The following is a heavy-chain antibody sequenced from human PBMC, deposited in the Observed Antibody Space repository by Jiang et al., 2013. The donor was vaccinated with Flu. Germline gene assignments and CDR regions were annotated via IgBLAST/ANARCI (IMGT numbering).Heavy chain of an antibody. CDR1: GGSISSYY. J-gene: IGHJ4*02. D-gene: IGHD3-10*01. V-gene: IGHV4-59*01. CDR3: ARAVPGIVVRGVEYYFDY. CDR2: IYYSGST. Sequence: LLKPSETLSLTCAVSGGSISSYYWSWIRQPPGKGLEWIGYIYYSGSTNYNPSLKSRVTISVDTSKNQFSLKLSSVTAADTAVYYCARAVPGIVVRGVEYYFDYWGQGTLVTVSS.